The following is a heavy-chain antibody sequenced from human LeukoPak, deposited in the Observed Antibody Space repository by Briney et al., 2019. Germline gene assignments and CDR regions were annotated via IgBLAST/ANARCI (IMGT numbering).Heavy chain of an antibody. D-gene: IGHD4-23*01. V-gene: IGHV3-48*04. Sequence: GGSLRLSCAASGFTFSSYSMNWVRQAPGKGLEWVSYISSSSSTIYYADSVKGRFAISRDNAKNSLYLQMNSLRAEDTAVYYCARDWNDYGGNTSSFDYWGQGTLVTVSS. CDR2: ISSSSSTI. CDR1: GFTFSSYS. J-gene: IGHJ4*02. CDR3: ARDWNDYGGNTSSFDY.